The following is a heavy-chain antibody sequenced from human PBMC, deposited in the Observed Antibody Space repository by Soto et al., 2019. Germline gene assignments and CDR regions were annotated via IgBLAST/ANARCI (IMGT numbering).Heavy chain of an antibody. V-gene: IGHV4-59*12. J-gene: IGHJ4*02. CDR3: ARARYYYDSSGYYSY. CDR2: IYSSGST. Sequence: XETLSRPCTVSGCSSNSYYWSWIRQPPGEGLEWIGYIYSSGSTTYNPSLKSRVTISVDTSKNQFSRKLSSVTAADTAVYYCARARYYYDSSGYYSYWGQGNLVTVSS. D-gene: IGHD3-22*01. CDR1: GCSSNSYY.